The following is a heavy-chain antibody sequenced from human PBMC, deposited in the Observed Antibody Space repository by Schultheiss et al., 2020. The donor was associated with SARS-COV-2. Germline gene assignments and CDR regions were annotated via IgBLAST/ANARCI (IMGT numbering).Heavy chain of an antibody. J-gene: IGHJ4*02. CDR1: GFTFSSYW. Sequence: GGSLRLSCAASGFTFSSYWMHWVRQAPGKGLVWVSRITSDGSSTSYADSVKGRFTISRDNAKNTLYLQMNSLRAEDTAVYYCAKAVTYDFWSGPVDCWGQGTLVTVSS. CDR3: AKAVTYDFWSGPVDC. CDR2: ITSDGSST. V-gene: IGHV3-74*01. D-gene: IGHD3-3*01.